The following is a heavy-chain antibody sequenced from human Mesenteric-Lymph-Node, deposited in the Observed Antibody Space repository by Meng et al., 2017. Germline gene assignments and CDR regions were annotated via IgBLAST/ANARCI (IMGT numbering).Heavy chain of an antibody. D-gene: IGHD4-23*01. CDR3: ARARGNAAWYEFDY. Sequence: GESLKISCAASGFTFSSYAMHWVRQAPGKGLEWVAVISYDGSNKYYADSVKGRFTISRDNAESSLSLQMGSLSAEDTAVYYCARARGNAAWYEFDYWGQGTLVTVSS. V-gene: IGHV3-30*04. CDR1: GFTFSSYA. CDR2: ISYDGSNK. J-gene: IGHJ4*02.